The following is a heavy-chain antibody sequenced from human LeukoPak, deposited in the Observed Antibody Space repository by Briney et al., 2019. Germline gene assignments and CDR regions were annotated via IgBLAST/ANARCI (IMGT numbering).Heavy chain of an antibody. D-gene: IGHD1-26*01. CDR1: GFTFSSYV. Sequence: PGGSLRLSCSASGFTFSSYVMHWVRQAPGKGLEHVSAISSNGGSTYYADSVKGRFTISRDNSKNTLYLQMSSLRAEDTAVYYCVSSIVGATHAFDIWGQGTMVTVSS. V-gene: IGHV3-64D*09. CDR3: VSSIVGATHAFDI. J-gene: IGHJ3*02. CDR2: ISSNGGST.